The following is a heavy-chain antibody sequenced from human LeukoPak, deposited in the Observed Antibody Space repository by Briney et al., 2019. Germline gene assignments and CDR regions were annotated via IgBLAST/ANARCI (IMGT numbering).Heavy chain of an antibody. J-gene: IGHJ4*02. CDR2: ISGYSGNT. Sequence: ASVKVSCKASGYTFTSYGISWVRQAPGQGLEWMGWISGYSGNTNYAQKLQGRVTMTTDTSTSTVYMELRSLRSDDTAVYYCAREEVRRAVAGYFDNWGQGTLVTVSS. CDR1: GYTFTSYG. CDR3: AREEVRRAVAGYFDN. V-gene: IGHV1-18*01. D-gene: IGHD6-19*01.